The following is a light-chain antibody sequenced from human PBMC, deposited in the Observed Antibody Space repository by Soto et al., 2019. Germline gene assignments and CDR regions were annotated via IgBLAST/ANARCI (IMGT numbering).Light chain of an antibody. Sequence: QSVLTQSPSASASLGASVKLTCTLSSGHSNYDIAWHQQQPKKGPRCLMKLHSDGSHIKGDGIPDRFSGSSSGAERYLTISSLQPEDEADYYCQTWGAGIRVFGGGTKLTVL. CDR3: QTWGAGIRV. CDR2: LHSDGSH. CDR1: SGHSNYD. J-gene: IGLJ2*01. V-gene: IGLV4-69*01.